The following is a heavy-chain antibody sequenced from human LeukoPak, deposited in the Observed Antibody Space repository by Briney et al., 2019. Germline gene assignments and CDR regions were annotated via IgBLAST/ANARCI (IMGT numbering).Heavy chain of an antibody. J-gene: IGHJ5*02. CDR1: GGSLSSYF. CDR3: AKLAAAGLYNWFDP. D-gene: IGHD6-13*01. V-gene: IGHV4-59*12. CDR2: IHNSATT. Sequence: SETLSLTCTVSGGSLSSYFWSWIRQPPGKGLEWIGYIHNSATTNYNPSLKNRVTMSVDTSKNQFSLKLSSVTAADTAVYYCAKLAAAGLYNWFDPWGQGILVTVSS.